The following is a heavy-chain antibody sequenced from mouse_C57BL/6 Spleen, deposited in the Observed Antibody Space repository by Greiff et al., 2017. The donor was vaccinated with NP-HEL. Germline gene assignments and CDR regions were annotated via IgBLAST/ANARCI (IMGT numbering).Heavy chain of an antibody. D-gene: IGHD2-1*01. J-gene: IGHJ2*01. CDR3: TTLYRGYFDY. V-gene: IGHV14-4*01. CDR2: IDPENGDT. Sequence: EVQLQESGAELVRPGASVKLSCTASGFNIKDDYMHWVKQRPEQGLEWIGWIDPENGDTEYASKFQGKATITADTSSNTAYLQLSSLTSEDTAVYYCTTLYRGYFDYWGQSTTLTVSS. CDR1: GFNIKDDY.